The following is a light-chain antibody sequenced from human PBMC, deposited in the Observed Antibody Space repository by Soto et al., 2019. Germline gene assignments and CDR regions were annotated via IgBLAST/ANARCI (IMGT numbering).Light chain of an antibody. CDR2: GAS. CDR1: QSVSSN. V-gene: IGKV3-15*01. J-gene: IGKJ1*01. CDR3: QQHNNWPPWT. Sequence: EIVMTQSPATLSVSPGERATLSCRASQSVSSNLAWYQQKPGQAPRLLMYGASTRATGIPDRFSGSGSGTDVTLTISSLQSEDFAVYYCQQHNNWPPWTFGQGTKVEIK.